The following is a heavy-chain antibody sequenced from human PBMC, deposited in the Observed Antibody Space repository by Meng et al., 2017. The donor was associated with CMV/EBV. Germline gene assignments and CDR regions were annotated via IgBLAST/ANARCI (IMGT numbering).Heavy chain of an antibody. D-gene: IGHD3-22*01. V-gene: IGHV3-53*01. J-gene: IGHJ4*02. CDR3: ARDITSSGYRGVFDY. CDR1: GFTVMSNY. CDR2: IYSGGST. Sequence: SGFTVMSNYMSWVRQAPGKGLEWVAVIYSGGSTYYADSVKGRFTISRDNSKNTLYLQMNSLRAEDTAVYYCARDITSSGYRGVFDYWGQGTLVTVSS.